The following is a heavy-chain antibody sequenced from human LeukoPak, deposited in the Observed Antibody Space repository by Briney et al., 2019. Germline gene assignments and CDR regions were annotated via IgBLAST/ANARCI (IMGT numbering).Heavy chain of an antibody. CDR3: ARGAVAGTAYYFDY. CDR2: IYHSGST. D-gene: IGHD6-19*01. Sequence: PSETLSLTCAVSGGSISSGGYSWGWIRQPPGKGLEWIGYIYHSGSTYYNPSLKSRVTISVDRSKNQFSLKLSSVTAADTAVYYCARGAVAGTAYYFDYWGQGTLVTVSS. CDR1: GGSISSGGYS. V-gene: IGHV4-30-2*01. J-gene: IGHJ4*02.